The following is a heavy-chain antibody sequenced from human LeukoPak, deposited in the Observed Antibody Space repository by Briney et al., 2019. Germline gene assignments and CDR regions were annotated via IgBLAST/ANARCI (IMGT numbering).Heavy chain of an antibody. CDR2: SSYDGRKE. J-gene: IGHJ4*02. CDR3: AKGRSRFDSTWYYFDS. Sequence: PGRSLRLSCAASGFTFSSYGMHWVRQTPDKGLEWVAFSSYDGRKEYYAASVKGRFTISRDNAKNTLYLQMDSLRASDTALFYCAKGRSRFDSTWYYFDSWGQGALVTVSS. V-gene: IGHV3-30*18. D-gene: IGHD6-13*01. CDR1: GFTFSSYG.